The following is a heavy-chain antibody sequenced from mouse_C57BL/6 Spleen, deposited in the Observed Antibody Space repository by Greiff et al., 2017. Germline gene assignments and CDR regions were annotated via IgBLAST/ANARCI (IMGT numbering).Heavy chain of an antibody. CDR3: ARGTHYDYDWYFDV. V-gene: IGHV1-54*01. CDR1: GYAFTNYL. J-gene: IGHJ1*03. D-gene: IGHD2-4*01. Sequence: QVQLQQPGAELVRPGTSVKVSCKASGYAFTNYLIEWVKQRPGQGLEWIGVINPGRGGTNYNEKFKGKATVTADKASSTAYMQLSSRTSEDAAVEFCARGTHYDYDWYFDVWGTGTTVTVSS. CDR2: INPGRGGT.